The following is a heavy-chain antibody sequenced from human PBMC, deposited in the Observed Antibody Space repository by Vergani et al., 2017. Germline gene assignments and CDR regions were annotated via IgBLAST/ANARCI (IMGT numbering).Heavy chain of an antibody. CDR1: GYSFTNYW. CDR2: IHPADSDT. CDR3: ARLYGRYSSGSKYFDY. V-gene: IGHV5-51*01. D-gene: IGHD6-25*01. Sequence: EVQLVQSGAEVKKPGESLKISCQISGYSFTNYWIGWVRQMPGKGLEWMGIIHPADSDTRYSPSFQGQVTISVDKSISTAYLQRSSLRASDSAMYYCARLYGRYSSGSKYFDYWGQGTLVTVSS. J-gene: IGHJ4*02.